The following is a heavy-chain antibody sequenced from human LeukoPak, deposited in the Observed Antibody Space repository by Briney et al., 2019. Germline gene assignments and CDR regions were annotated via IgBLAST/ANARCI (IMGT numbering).Heavy chain of an antibody. Sequence: SETLSLTCTVSGGSISSYYWSWIRQPPGKGLEWIGYIYYSGSTNYNPSLKSRVTISVDTSKNQFSLKLSSVTAADTAVYFCARGLGYDILTGYLDYWGQGTLVTVSS. J-gene: IGHJ4*02. V-gene: IGHV4-59*01. CDR2: IYYSGST. CDR3: ARGLGYDILTGYLDY. D-gene: IGHD3-9*01. CDR1: GGSISSYY.